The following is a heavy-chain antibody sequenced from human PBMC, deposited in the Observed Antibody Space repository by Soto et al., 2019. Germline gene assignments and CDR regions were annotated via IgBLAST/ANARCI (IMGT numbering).Heavy chain of an antibody. D-gene: IGHD2-21*02. V-gene: IGHV2-5*02. J-gene: IGHJ6*02. CDR1: GFSLNTGGLG. CDR2: IYWDDDK. CDR3: THSRCCGDCLRSYSSHYYYGMDV. Sequence: QITLKESGPTLVKPTQTLTLTCTFSGFSLNTGGLGVGWIRQPPGKALEWLALIYWDDDKRYSPSLKSRLSITKDTSNNQLVLTMTNMDPVDTATYYCTHSRCCGDCLRSYSSHYYYGMDVWGQGTTVTVSS.